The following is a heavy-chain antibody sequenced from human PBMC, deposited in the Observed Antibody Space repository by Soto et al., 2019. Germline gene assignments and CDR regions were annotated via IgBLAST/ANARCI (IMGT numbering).Heavy chain of an antibody. V-gene: IGHV4-39*01. CDR1: GGSISSSSYY. J-gene: IGHJ4*02. CDR2: IYYSGST. Sequence: SETRSLTCTVSGGSISSSSYYWGWIRQPPGKGLEWIGSIYYSGSTYYNPSLKSRVTISVDTSKNQFSLKLSSVTAADTAVYYCARLFQYQLLSFDYWGQGTLVTVSS. CDR3: ARLFQYQLLSFDY. D-gene: IGHD2-2*01.